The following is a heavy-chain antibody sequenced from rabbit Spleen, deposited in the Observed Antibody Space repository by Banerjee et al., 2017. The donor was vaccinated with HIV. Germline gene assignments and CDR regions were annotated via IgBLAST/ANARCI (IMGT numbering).Heavy chain of an antibody. CDR2: INMVTGKS. V-gene: IGHV1S45*01. CDR1: GVSLNDKDV. Sequence: QEQLVESRGGLVTPGGSLTLTCKASGVSLNDKDVMCWVRQAPGKGLEWITCINMVTGKSVYASWAKGRFIMSRTSSTTVTLQMTSLTAADTATYFCVREVAAKFSLWGQGTLVTVS. J-gene: IGHJ4*01. D-gene: IGHD4-1*01. CDR3: VREVAAKFSL.